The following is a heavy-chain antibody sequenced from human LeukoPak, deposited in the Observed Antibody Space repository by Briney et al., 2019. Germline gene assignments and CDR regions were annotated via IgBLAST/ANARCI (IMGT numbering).Heavy chain of an antibody. CDR3: ARTRIAAAGPIDY. CDR1: GFTFSRYW. CDR2: INQGGSGK. D-gene: IGHD6-13*01. Sequence: GGSLRLSCAASGFTFSRYWMSWVRQAPGKGLEWVVNINQGGSGKEYVDSVKGRFTISRDNARNSLSLQMNSLRAEDTAVYYCARTRIAAAGPIDYWGQGTLVTVSS. V-gene: IGHV3-7*01. J-gene: IGHJ4*02.